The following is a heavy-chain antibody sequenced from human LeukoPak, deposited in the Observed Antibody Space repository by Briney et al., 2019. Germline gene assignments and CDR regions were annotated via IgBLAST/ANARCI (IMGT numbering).Heavy chain of an antibody. CDR2: IKSKTEGGTT. D-gene: IGHD6-6*01. V-gene: IGHV3-15*01. CDR3: TTGLIAARDY. Sequence: GGSLRLSCAASGFTFSNAWMSWVRQAPGKGLEWVGRIKSKTEGGTTDYAAPVKGRFTISRDDSKNTLYLQMNSLKTEDTAVYYCTTGLIAARDYWGQGTLVTVSS. CDR1: GFTFSNAW. J-gene: IGHJ4*02.